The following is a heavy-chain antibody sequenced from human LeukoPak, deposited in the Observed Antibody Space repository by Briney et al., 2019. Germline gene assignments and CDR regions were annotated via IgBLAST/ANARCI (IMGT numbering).Heavy chain of an antibody. V-gene: IGHV4-61*08. D-gene: IGHD3-3*01. J-gene: IGHJ6*04. Sequence: SETLSLTCTVSGGSISSGDYYWSWIRQPPGKGLEWIGYIYYSGSTNYNPSLKSRVTISVDTSKNQFSLKLSSVTAADTAVYYCARDRGFPDDFGVVNMDVWGKGTTVTVSS. CDR1: GGSISSGDYY. CDR3: ARDRGFPDDFGVVNMDV. CDR2: IYYSGST.